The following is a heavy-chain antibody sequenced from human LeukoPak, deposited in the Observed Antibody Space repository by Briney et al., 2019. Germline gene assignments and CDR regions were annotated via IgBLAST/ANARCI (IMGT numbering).Heavy chain of an antibody. CDR3: ARRYVRSFRN. V-gene: IGHV3-7*01. CDR1: GFTFSGYW. D-gene: IGHD3-10*01. J-gene: IGHJ4*02. CDR2: IKQDGSEK. Sequence: GGSLRLSCAASGFTFSGYWMSWVRQAPGRGLEWVANIKQDGSEKYYVDSVKGRFTISRDNAKNSLYLQMNSLRAEDTAVYYCARRYVRSFRNWGQGTLVTVSS.